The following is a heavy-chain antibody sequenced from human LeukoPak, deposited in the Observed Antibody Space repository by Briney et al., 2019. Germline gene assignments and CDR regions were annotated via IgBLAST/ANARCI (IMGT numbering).Heavy chain of an antibody. Sequence: SETLSLTCTVSGGSISSSSYYWGWIRQPPGKGLEWIGSIYYSGSTYYNPSLKSRVTISVDTSKNQFSLKLSSVTAAETAVYYCARAGSSHRWRGLNWFDPWGQGTLVTVSS. CDR2: IYYSGST. CDR3: ARAGSSHRWRGLNWFDP. J-gene: IGHJ5*02. V-gene: IGHV4-39*07. D-gene: IGHD6-13*01. CDR1: GGSISSSSYY.